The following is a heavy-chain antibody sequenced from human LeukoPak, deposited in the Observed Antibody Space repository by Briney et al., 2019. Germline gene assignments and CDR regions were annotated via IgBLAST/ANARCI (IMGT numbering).Heavy chain of an antibody. CDR3: ARMISSGWRRGVAFDI. Sequence: SETLSLTCTVSGGSGGSISNYYWSWIRQPPGKGLEWIGNIYYSGTTNYNPPLKSRVTISQDTSKNHFSLKLRSVTAADTAVYYCARMISSGWRRGVAFDIWGQGTMVTVSS. J-gene: IGHJ3*02. CDR1: GGSGGSISNYY. D-gene: IGHD6-19*01. V-gene: IGHV4-59*01. CDR2: IYYSGTT.